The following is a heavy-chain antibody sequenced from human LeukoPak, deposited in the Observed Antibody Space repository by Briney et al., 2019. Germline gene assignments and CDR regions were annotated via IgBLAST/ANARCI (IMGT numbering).Heavy chain of an antibody. Sequence: PGGSLRLSCAASGFTFSGYDMHWVRQATGKGLEWVSAIGTAGDTYYPGSVKGRFTISRENAKNSLYLQMNSLRAGDTAVYYCARVLTARSGGYDAFDIWGQGTMVTVSS. D-gene: IGHD6-25*01. CDR1: GFTFSGYD. CDR3: ARVLTARSGGYDAFDI. V-gene: IGHV3-13*01. CDR2: IGTAGDT. J-gene: IGHJ3*02.